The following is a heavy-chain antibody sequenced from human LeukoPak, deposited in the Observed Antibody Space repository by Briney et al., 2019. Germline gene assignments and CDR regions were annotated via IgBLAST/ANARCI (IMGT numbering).Heavy chain of an antibody. D-gene: IGHD4-11*01. V-gene: IGHV4-34*01. CDR2: INYSGST. CDR1: GGSFSADY. Sequence: SETLSLTCAVYGGSFSADYWSWIRQPPGKGLEWLGEINYSGSTNYNPSLKSRVTISVDTSKNQFSLKLSSVTAADTAVYYCATWPLIPTTVTTRPTYYFDYWGQGTLVTVSS. J-gene: IGHJ4*02. CDR3: ATWPLIPTTVTTRPTYYFDY.